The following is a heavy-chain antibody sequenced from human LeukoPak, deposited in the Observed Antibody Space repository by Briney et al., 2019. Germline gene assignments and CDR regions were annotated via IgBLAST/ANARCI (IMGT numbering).Heavy chain of an antibody. V-gene: IGHV1-3*01. CDR1: GYTFTSYA. J-gene: IGHJ4*02. CDR2: INAGNGNT. D-gene: IGHD3-10*01. Sequence: GASVKVSCKASGYTFTSYAMHWVRQAPGQRLEWMGWINAGNGNTKYSQKFQGRVTITRDTSASTAYMELGSLRSEDTAVYYCASDKGFYGSGSFGYYFDYWGQGTLVTVSS. CDR3: ASDKGFYGSGSFGYYFDY.